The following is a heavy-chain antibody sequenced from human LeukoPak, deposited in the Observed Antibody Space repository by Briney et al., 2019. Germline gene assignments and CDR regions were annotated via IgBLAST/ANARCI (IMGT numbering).Heavy chain of an antibody. CDR3: ARAGDTAMVFDY. Sequence: SETLSLTCAVSGGSISSGGYSWSWIRQPPGKGLEWIGYIYHSGSTYYNPSLKSRVTISVDRSKNQFSLKLSSVTAADTAVYYCARAGDTAMVFDYWGQGTLVTVSS. J-gene: IGHJ4*02. V-gene: IGHV4-30-2*01. CDR1: GGSISSGGYS. CDR2: IYHSGST. D-gene: IGHD5-18*01.